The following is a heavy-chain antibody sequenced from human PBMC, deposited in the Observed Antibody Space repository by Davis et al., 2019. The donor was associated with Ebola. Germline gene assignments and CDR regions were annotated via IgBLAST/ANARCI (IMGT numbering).Heavy chain of an antibody. V-gene: IGHV3-30*02. Sequence: SRDNSKNTLYLQMNSLRAEDTAVYYCAKDRETSGGAFDIWGQGTMVTVSS. J-gene: IGHJ3*02. CDR3: AKDRETSGGAFDI. D-gene: IGHD1-14*01.